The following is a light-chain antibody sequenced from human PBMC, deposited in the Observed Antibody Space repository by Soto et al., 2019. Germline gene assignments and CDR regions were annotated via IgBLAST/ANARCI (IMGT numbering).Light chain of an antibody. CDR3: QQYGSSLP. CDR2: GAS. CDR1: PSVSGSN. Sequence: EIVLTQSPGTLSLSPGERATLSCRASPSVSGSNLAWYQQKPGQAPRLVIYGASSRATGIPDRFSGSGSGTDFTLTISRLEPEDFAVYYCQQYGSSLPFGQGTKVDIK. J-gene: IGKJ1*01. V-gene: IGKV3-20*01.